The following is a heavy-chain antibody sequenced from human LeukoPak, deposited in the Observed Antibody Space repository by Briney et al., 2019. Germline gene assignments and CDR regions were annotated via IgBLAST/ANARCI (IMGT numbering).Heavy chain of an antibody. V-gene: IGHV5-51*01. CDR2: IYPGDSDT. J-gene: IGHJ4*02. CDR1: GYSFTSYW. D-gene: IGHD3-10*01. Sequence: GESLKISCKGSGYSFTSYWIGWVRQMPGKGLEWMGIIYPGDSDTRYSPSFQGQVTISADKSISTAYLQWSSLKASDTAMYYCARHLGTMVRGDRYYFDYWGQGTLVTVSS. CDR3: ARHLGTMVRGDRYYFDY.